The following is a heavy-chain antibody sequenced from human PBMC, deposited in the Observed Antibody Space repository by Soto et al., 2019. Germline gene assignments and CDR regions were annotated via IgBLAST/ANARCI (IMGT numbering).Heavy chain of an antibody. V-gene: IGHV3-74*01. CDR3: TRDQRYSSAV. J-gene: IGHJ4*02. CDR2: VNSDGSIT. CDR1: GFDFTNSW. D-gene: IGHD5-18*01. Sequence: EVQLVESGGGLVQPGGSLRLSCAASGFDFTNSWMHWVRQAPGKGLVWVSHVNSDGSITTYADSVKGRFTISRDNAKNTVYLQMNSLRVEDTAVYYCTRDQRYSSAVWGQGTLVTASS.